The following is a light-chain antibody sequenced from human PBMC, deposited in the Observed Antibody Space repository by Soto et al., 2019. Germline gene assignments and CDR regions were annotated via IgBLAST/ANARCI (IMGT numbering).Light chain of an antibody. CDR1: SSNIGAGFD. CDR2: NNN. J-gene: IGLJ3*02. CDR3: QSYDSSLSGSKV. V-gene: IGLV1-40*01. Sequence: QSVLTQPPSVSGAPGQRVTISCTGSSSNIGAGFDVHWYQHFPGTAPRLLIYNNNNRPSGVPDRFSGSKSGTSASLAITGLQAEDEADYYCQSYDSSLSGSKVFGGGTKVTVL.